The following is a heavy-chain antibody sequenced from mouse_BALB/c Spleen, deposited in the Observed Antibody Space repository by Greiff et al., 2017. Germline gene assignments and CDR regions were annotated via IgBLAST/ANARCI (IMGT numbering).Heavy chain of an antibody. D-gene: IGHD1-1*01. CDR2: IDPSDSYT. V-gene: IGHV1S127*01. CDR3: TTLVTTVGYAMDY. CDR1: GYSFTSYY. J-gene: IGHJ4*01. Sequence: QVQLQQSGPELVKPGASVKISCKASGYSFTSYYIHWVKQRPGQGLEWIGTIDPSDSYTSYNQKFKGKATLTVDTSSSTAYMQLSSLTSEDSAVYYCTTLVTTVGYAMDYWGQGTSVTVSS.